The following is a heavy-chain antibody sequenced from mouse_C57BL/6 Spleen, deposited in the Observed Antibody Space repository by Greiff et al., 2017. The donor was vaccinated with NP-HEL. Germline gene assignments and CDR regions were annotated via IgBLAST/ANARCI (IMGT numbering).Heavy chain of an antibody. CDR1: GYAFSSSW. Sequence: QVQLKQSGPELVKPGASVKISCKASGYAFSSSWMNWVKQRPGKGLEWIGRIYPGDGDTNYNGKFKGKATLTADKSSSTAYMQLSSLTSEDSAVYFCARRDGYDQDAMDYWGQGTSVTVSS. CDR3: ARRDGYDQDAMDY. V-gene: IGHV1-82*01. CDR2: IYPGDGDT. J-gene: IGHJ4*01. D-gene: IGHD2-2*01.